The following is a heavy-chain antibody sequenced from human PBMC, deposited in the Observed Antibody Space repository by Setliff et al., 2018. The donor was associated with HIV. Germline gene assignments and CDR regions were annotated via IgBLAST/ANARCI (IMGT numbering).Heavy chain of an antibody. J-gene: IGHJ1*01. Sequence: VASVKVSCKASGGIFSNYAINWVRQAPGQGLEWMGGIIPIFGTATYAQKFQGRVTITADESTSTAYMELSSLRSADTAVYYCARSLPAEYFHHWGQGTLVTVSS. CDR2: IIPIFGTA. CDR3: ARSLPAEYFHH. CDR1: GGIFSNYA. V-gene: IGHV1-69*13. D-gene: IGHD2-21*02.